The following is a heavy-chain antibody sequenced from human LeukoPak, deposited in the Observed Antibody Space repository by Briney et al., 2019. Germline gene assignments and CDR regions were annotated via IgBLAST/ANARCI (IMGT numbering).Heavy chain of an antibody. J-gene: IGHJ4*02. CDR1: KFTFSNYA. D-gene: IGHD6-13*01. CDR2: ISSSGGSI. Sequence: GGSLRLSCAASKFTFSNYAMTWVRQAPGKGLEWVSTISSSGGSIFYSDSVKGRFTISRDNSKNTVYLQMNSLRAEDTAIYYCAKDYRGRWYYFDYWGQGTLVTVSS. V-gene: IGHV3-23*01. CDR3: AKDYRGRWYYFDY.